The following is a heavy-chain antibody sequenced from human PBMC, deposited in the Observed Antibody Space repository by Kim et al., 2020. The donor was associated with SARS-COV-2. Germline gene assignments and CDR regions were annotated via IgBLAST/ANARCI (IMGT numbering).Heavy chain of an antibody. J-gene: IGHJ4*02. V-gene: IGHV3-23*01. D-gene: IGHD2-2*01. CDR1: GFTLSTCA. Sequence: GGSLRLSCVASGFTLSTCAMTWVRQAPGKGLEWVSSISARGVTYYADSVKGRFTVSRDSSKNTLDLQMNSLGAEDTALYYCATRPCDGGYAPWDYWGQGTLVTVSS. CDR2: ISARGVT. CDR3: ATRPCDGGYAPWDY.